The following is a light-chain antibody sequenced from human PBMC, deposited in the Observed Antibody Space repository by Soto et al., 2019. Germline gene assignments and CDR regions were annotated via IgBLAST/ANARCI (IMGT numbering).Light chain of an antibody. CDR3: AAWDDSLNGYV. V-gene: IGLV1-44*01. J-gene: IGLJ1*01. Sequence: HSALTQPPSASGTPGQRVTISCSGSSSNIGSNTVNWYQQLPGTAPKLLIYSNNQRPSGVPDRFSGSKSGTSASLAISGLQSEDEADYYCAAWDDSLNGYVFGTGTKLTVL. CDR1: SSNIGSNT. CDR2: SNN.